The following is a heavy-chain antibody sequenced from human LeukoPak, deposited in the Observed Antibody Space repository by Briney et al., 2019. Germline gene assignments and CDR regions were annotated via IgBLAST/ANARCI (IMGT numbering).Heavy chain of an antibody. CDR3: ARGKRRLSLMVVTASFSRFDP. J-gene: IGHJ5*02. CDR2: INHSGNT. Sequence: SETLSLTCAVYGGSFSGYYWSWIRQPPGKGLEWIGEINHSGNTNYNPSLKSRVTISVDTSKNQFSLKLSSVTTADTAVYYCARGKRRLSLMVVTASFSRFDPWGQGTLVTVSS. CDR1: GGSFSGYY. V-gene: IGHV4-34*01. D-gene: IGHD2-21*02.